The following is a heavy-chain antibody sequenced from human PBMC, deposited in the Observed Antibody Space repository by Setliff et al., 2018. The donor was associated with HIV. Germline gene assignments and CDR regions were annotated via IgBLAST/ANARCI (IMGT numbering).Heavy chain of an antibody. Sequence: SETLSLTCAGYGGSFNDYYWTWIRQPPGKGLEWIGEIDHSGSTKYHASLKSRVTISIDTSKNQISLKLSSVTAADTAVYYCARGLNYYGSGSYLPLGYWGQGTLVTVSS. CDR3: ARGLNYYGSGSYLPLGY. D-gene: IGHD3-10*01. V-gene: IGHV4-34*01. CDR2: IDHSGST. J-gene: IGHJ4*02. CDR1: GGSFNDYY.